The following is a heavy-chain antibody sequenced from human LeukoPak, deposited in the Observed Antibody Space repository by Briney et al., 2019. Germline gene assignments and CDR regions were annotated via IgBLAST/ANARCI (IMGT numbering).Heavy chain of an antibody. CDR1: GFTFSSYA. V-gene: IGHV3-23*01. Sequence: GGSLRLSCAASGFTFSSYAMSWVRQAPGEGLEWVSAISGSGGSTYYADSVKGRFTISRDNSKNTLYLQMNSLRAEDTAVYYCAKAKQQLVTPGCMDVWGQGTTVTVSS. CDR3: AKAKQQLVTPGCMDV. CDR2: ISGSGGST. D-gene: IGHD6-13*01. J-gene: IGHJ6*02.